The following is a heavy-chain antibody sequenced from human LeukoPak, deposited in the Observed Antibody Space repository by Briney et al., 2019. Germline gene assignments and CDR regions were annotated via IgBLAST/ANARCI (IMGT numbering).Heavy chain of an antibody. J-gene: IGHJ4*02. V-gene: IGHV3-53*01. CDR2: IYSCGST. CDR1: GFTVSSNY. Sequence: PGGSLRLSCAASGFTVSSNYMSWVRQAPGKGLEWVSVIYSCGSTYYADSVKGRFTISRDNSKNTLYLQMNSLRVEDTAIYYCAKDGAQVGVTFDYWGQGTLVTVSS. CDR3: AKDGAQVGVTFDY. D-gene: IGHD1-26*01.